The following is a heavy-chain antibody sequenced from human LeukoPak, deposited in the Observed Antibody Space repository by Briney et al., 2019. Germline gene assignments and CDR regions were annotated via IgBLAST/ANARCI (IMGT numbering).Heavy chain of an antibody. V-gene: IGHV3-30*18. J-gene: IGHJ4*02. CDR2: ISYDGSNK. CDR1: GFTFSSYG. CDR3: AKDRGSSSPVDY. Sequence: GGSLRLSCAASGFTFSSYGMHWVRQAPGKGLEWVAVISYDGSNKYYADSVKGRFTIPRDNSKNTLYLQMNSLRAEDTAVYYCAKDRGSSSPVDYWGQGTLVTVSS. D-gene: IGHD6-13*01.